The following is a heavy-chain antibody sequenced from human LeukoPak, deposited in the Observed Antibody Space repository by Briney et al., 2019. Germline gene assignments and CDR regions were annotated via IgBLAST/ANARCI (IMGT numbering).Heavy chain of an antibody. D-gene: IGHD3-22*01. Sequence: PGGSLRLSCAASGFTFDDYAMHWVRQAPGKGLEWVSGISWNSGSIGYADSVKGRFTISRDNAKNSLYLQMNSLRAEDTAVYYCARVLANYYDSSGYDWYFDLWGRGTLVTVSS. V-gene: IGHV3-9*01. CDR3: ARVLANYYDSSGYDWYFDL. CDR2: ISWNSGSI. J-gene: IGHJ2*01. CDR1: GFTFDDYA.